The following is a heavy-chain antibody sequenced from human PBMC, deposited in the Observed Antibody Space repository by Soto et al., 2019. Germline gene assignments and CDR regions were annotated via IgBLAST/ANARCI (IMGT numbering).Heavy chain of an antibody. V-gene: IGHV2-5*02. J-gene: IGHJ5*02. CDR2: IYWDDDK. CDR1: GFSLTTSGLG. D-gene: IGHD4-17*01. CDR3: AHRTTTVTWWFDP. Sequence: QITLKESGPTLVKPTPTLTLTCTFSGFSLTTSGLGVGWLRQPPGTALAWLELIYWDDDKRSSPSLDGRLTITQDTSKNQVVLTITNMDPADTATYFCAHRTTTVTWWFDPWGQGTLVTVSS.